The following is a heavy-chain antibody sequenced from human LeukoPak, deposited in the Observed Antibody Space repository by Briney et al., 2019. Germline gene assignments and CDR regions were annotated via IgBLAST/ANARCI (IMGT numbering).Heavy chain of an antibody. CDR1: GFTFSSYD. Sequence: GGSLRLSCGASGFTFSSYDMHWVRQAPGKGLEWVAVISYDGSNKYYADSVKGRFTISRDNSKNTLYLQMNSLRAEDTAVYYCAKAAAYSSSWYPTPPYYFDYWGQGTLVTVSS. CDR2: ISYDGSNK. V-gene: IGHV3-30*18. D-gene: IGHD6-13*01. J-gene: IGHJ4*02. CDR3: AKAAAYSSSWYPTPPYYFDY.